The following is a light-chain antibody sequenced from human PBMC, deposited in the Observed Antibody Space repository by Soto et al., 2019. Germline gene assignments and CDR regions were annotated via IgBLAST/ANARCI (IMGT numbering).Light chain of an antibody. V-gene: IGLV2-14*01. J-gene: IGLJ1*01. CDR3: RSYTSSTTPYV. Sequence: QSALTQPASVSGSPGQSITISCTGTSSDIGHYKYVSWYQHHPGRAPKFLIYDVSNRPSGVSNRFSGSKSGNTASLTISALQAEDEADYYCRSYTSSTTPYVFGTGTKLTVL. CDR1: SSDIGHYKY. CDR2: DVS.